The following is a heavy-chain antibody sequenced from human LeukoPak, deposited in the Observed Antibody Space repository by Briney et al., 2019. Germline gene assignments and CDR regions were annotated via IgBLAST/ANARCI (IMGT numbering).Heavy chain of an antibody. CDR2: INHSGST. CDR3: ARVLLWFGAGRESTNWFDP. CDR1: GGSFSGYY. Sequence: SETLSLTCAVYGGSFSGYYWSWIRQPPGKGLEWIGEINHSGSTNYNPSLKSRVTISVDTSKNQFSLKLSSVTAADTAVYYCARVLLWFGAGRESTNWFDPWGQGTLVTVSS. D-gene: IGHD3-10*01. V-gene: IGHV4-34*01. J-gene: IGHJ5*02.